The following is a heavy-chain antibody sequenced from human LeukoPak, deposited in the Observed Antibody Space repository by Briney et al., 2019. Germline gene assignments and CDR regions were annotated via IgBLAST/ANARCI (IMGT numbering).Heavy chain of an antibody. D-gene: IGHD3-10*01. CDR1: GYTFTSYG. CDR3: ARIDRFGELLGYNC. V-gene: IGHV1-18*01. Sequence: ASVKVSCKASGYTFTSYGISWVRQAPGQGLEWMGWISAYNGNTNYAQKLQGRVTMTTDTSTSTAYMELRSLRSDDTAVYYCARIDRFGELLGYNCWGQGTLVTVSS. J-gene: IGHJ4*02. CDR2: ISAYNGNT.